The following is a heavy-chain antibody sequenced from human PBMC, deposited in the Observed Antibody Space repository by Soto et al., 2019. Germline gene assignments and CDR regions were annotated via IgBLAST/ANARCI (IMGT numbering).Heavy chain of an antibody. CDR1: GVTVSSNY. J-gene: IGHJ4*02. V-gene: IGHV3-53*01. CDR3: ARMGTDYSYWFDY. Sequence: GGALRLACAASGVTVSSNYMSWVRQAPGKGLEWVSVLYSDGSTYYADSVKGRFTISRDNSKNALYFQMNSLRAEDTAVYYCARMGTDYSYWFDYWGQGTLVPVSS. CDR2: LYSDGST. D-gene: IGHD3-9*01.